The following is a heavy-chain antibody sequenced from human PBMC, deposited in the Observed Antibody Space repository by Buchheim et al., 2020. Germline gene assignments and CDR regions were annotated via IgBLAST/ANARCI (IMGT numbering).Heavy chain of an antibody. J-gene: IGHJ6*02. CDR3: ARDTGRAESYFQPYYYYVMDV. Sequence: QVQLVQSGADVTKPGASVNVSCQASGYTFTGYYLHSVRQAPGPGLEWMGWINPNSGGTNYAQKFQGWVIMTQDTYISTAYMDLSRLRSDDTAVYYCARDTGRAESYFQPYYYYVMDVWGQGTTFTVSS. D-gene: IGHD1-26*01. CDR1: GYTFTGYY. V-gene: IGHV1-2*04. CDR2: INPNSGGT.